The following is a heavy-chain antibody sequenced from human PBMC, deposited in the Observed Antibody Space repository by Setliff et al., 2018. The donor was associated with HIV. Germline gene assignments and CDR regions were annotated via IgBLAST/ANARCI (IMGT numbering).Heavy chain of an antibody. V-gene: IGHV4-31*03. J-gene: IGHJ6*03. D-gene: IGHD3-10*01. CDR2: IYYSGST. CDR3: ARARGLLPYYYLDV. CDR1: GGSISSGGYY. Sequence: SETLSLTCTVSGGSISSGGYYWSWIRQHPGKGLEWIGYIYYSGSTYYNPSLKSRVTMSVDTSKNQFSLKPSSVTAADTAVYYCARARGLLPYYYLDVWGKGTTVTVSS.